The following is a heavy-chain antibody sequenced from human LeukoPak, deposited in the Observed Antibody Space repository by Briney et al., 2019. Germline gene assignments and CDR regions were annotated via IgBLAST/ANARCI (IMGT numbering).Heavy chain of an antibody. D-gene: IGHD1-26*01. Sequence: GGSLRLSCAASGFSFSTFSMNWVRQAPGKGLEWVGRTRNRANSYTTEYAASVKGRFTISRDDSKNSLYLQMMSLKTEDTAVYYCTSIVGGRSFDYWGQGTLVTVSS. CDR2: TRNRANSYTT. CDR1: GFSFSTFS. J-gene: IGHJ4*02. CDR3: TSIVGGRSFDY. V-gene: IGHV3-72*01.